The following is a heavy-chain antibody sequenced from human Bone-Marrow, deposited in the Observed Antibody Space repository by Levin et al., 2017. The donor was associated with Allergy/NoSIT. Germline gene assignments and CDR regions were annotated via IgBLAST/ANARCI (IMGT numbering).Heavy chain of an antibody. CDR3: SNMDV. CDR2: MRSTTNNYAT. V-gene: IGHV3-73*01. Sequence: QAGGSLRLSCAASGFSFRGFAVNWVRQASGKGLEWVGLMRSTTNNYATAYIASVEGRFTISREDSKNMAYLQMNSLKTEDTAVYYCSNMDVWGKGTTATVSS. J-gene: IGHJ6*03. CDR1: GFSFRGFA.